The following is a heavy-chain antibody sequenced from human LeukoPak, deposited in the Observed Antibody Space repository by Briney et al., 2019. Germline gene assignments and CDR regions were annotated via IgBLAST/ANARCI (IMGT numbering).Heavy chain of an antibody. J-gene: IGHJ5*02. CDR3: AAPWGSGSFNWFDP. Sequence: ASGTLSLTCTVSGGSISSYYWSWIRQPAGKGQEWIGRIYTSGSTNYNPSLKSRVTMSVDTSKNQFSLKLSSVTAADTAVYYCAAPWGSGSFNWFDPWGQGTLVTVSS. D-gene: IGHD3-10*01. V-gene: IGHV4-4*07. CDR1: GGSISSYY. CDR2: IYTSGST.